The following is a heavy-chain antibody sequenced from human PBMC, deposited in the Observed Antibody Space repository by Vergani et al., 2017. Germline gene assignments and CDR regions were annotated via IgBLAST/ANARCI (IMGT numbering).Heavy chain of an antibody. J-gene: IGHJ4*02. V-gene: IGHV1-2*02. Sequence: QVQLVQSGAEVKKPGASVKVSCKASGYTFTGYYMHWVRRAPGQGLEWMGWSNPNSGGTNYAQKFQGRVTMTRDTSISTASMELSRLRSDDTAVYYCARGLSSRMYYFDWWGQGTLVTVSS. D-gene: IGHD6-13*01. CDR2: SNPNSGGT. CDR1: GYTFTGYY. CDR3: ARGLSSRMYYFDW.